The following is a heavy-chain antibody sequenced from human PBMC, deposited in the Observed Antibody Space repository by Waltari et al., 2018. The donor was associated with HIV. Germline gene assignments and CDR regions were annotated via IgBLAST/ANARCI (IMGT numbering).Heavy chain of an antibody. CDR2: IFYSGTT. D-gene: IGHD6-19*01. CDR1: GGSISSNSYY. Sequence: QLQLQESGPGLVKPSETLSLTCSVSGGSISSNSYYWGWIRQPPGKGLEWIGSIFYSGTTYYNPSLKSRLTISVDTSKNQFSLKLSSVTAADTAVYYCARQVLSSSSGWFYFDYWGQGALVTVSS. CDR3: ARQVLSSSSGWFYFDY. V-gene: IGHV4-39*01. J-gene: IGHJ4*02.